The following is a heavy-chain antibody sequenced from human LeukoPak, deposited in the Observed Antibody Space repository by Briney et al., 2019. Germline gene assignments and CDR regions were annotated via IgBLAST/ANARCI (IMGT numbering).Heavy chain of an antibody. V-gene: IGHV1-69*13. D-gene: IGHD3-9*01. CDR1: GGTFSSYT. Sequence: ASVKVSCKASGGTFSSYTISWVRQAPGQGLEWMGGIIPIFGTANYAQKFQGRVTITADESTGTAYMELSSLRSEDTAVYYCARGQLRYFDWFAYDYWGQGTLVTVSS. J-gene: IGHJ4*02. CDR2: IIPIFGTA. CDR3: ARGQLRYFDWFAYDY.